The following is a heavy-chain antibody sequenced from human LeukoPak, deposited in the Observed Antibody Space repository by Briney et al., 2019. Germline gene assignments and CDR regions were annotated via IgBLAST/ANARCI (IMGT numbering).Heavy chain of an antibody. CDR3: ARYYYDSSGYYFDY. CDR1: GGSISSYY. D-gene: IGHD3-22*01. Sequence: PSETLSLTCTVSGGSISSYYWSWIRQPPGKGLEWIGYIYTSGSTNYNPSLKSRVTISVDTSKNQFSLKLSSVTAADTAVYYCARYYYDSSGYYFDYWGQGTLVTVSS. J-gene: IGHJ4*02. V-gene: IGHV4-4*09. CDR2: IYTSGST.